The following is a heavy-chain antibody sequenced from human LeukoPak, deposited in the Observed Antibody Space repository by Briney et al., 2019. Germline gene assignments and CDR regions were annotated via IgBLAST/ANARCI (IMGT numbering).Heavy chain of an antibody. CDR3: ATIRPWIQLWLEMDY. D-gene: IGHD5-18*01. Sequence: EGSLRLSCAASGFTFSSYWMTWVRQAPGKGLEWVAVISYDGSNKYYADSVKGRFTISRDNSKNTLYLQMNRLRAADTAVYYCATIRPWIQLWLEMDYWGQGTLVTVSS. CDR2: ISYDGSNK. V-gene: IGHV3-30*03. J-gene: IGHJ4*02. CDR1: GFTFSSYW.